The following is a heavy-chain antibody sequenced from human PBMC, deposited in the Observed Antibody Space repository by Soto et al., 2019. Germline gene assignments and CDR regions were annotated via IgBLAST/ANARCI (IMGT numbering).Heavy chain of an antibody. J-gene: IGHJ3*02. CDR3: ARDGDIVVVVAATTGADAFDI. Sequence: EVQLVESGGGLVQPGGSLRLSCAASGFTFSSYSMNWVRQAPGKGLEWVSYISSSSSTIYYADSVKGRFTISRDNAKNSLYLQMNSLRAEDTAVYYCARDGDIVVVVAATTGADAFDIWGQGTMVTVSS. CDR1: GFTFSSYS. D-gene: IGHD2-15*01. V-gene: IGHV3-48*01. CDR2: ISSSSSTI.